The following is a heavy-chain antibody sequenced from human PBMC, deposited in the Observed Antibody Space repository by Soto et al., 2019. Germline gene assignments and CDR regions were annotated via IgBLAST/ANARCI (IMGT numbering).Heavy chain of an antibody. V-gene: IGHV3-11*06. CDR1: GFTFSDYY. CDR2: ISSSSYT. CDR3: HYQTRDYGMDV. Sequence: GGSLRLSCAASGFTFSDYYMSWIRQAPGKGLEWVSYISSSSYTNYADSVKGRFTISRDNAKNSLYLQMNSLRAEDTAVYYCHYQTRDYGMDVWGQGTTVTVSS. J-gene: IGHJ6*02. D-gene: IGHD3-10*01.